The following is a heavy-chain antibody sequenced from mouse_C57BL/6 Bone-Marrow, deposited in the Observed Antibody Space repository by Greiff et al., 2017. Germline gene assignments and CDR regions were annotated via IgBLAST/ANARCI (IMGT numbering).Heavy chain of an antibody. V-gene: IGHV14-4*01. CDR2: IDPENGDT. J-gene: IGHJ2*01. Sequence: VNVKQSGAELVRPGASVKLSCTASGFNIKDDYMHWVQQRPEQGLEWIGWIDPENGDTDSASKFQGKATITADTSSNTAYLQLSSLTSEDTAVYYCTTFRYGNQYYFDYWGQGTTLTVAS. D-gene: IGHD2-1*01. CDR1: GFNIKDDY. CDR3: TTFRYGNQYYFDY.